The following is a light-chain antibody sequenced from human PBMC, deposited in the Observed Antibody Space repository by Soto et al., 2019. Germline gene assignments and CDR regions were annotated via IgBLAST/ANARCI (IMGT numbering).Light chain of an antibody. J-gene: IGKJ1*01. CDR1: QSARTN. CDR3: QQYNDNWPT. Sequence: EIVMTQSPATLSVSPVERVTLSCLASQSARTNLAWYQHKPGQAPRLLIYGASNRAAGFPARFSGSGSGTEFTLTITSLQSEDFAVYYCQQYNDNWPTFGQGTKVDIK. CDR2: GAS. V-gene: IGKV3-15*01.